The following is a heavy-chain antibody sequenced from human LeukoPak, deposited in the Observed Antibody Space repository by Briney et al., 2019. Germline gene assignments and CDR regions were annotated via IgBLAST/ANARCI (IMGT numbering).Heavy chain of an antibody. CDR3: ARSVGPHDAFDI. Sequence: SETLSLTCTVSGGSISSYYWSWIRQPPGKGLERIGYIYYSGSTNYNPSLKSRVTISVDTSKNQFSLKLSSVTAADTAVYYCARSVGPHDAFDIWGQGTMVTVSS. CDR1: GGSISSYY. D-gene: IGHD1-26*01. CDR2: IYYSGST. J-gene: IGHJ3*02. V-gene: IGHV4-59*08.